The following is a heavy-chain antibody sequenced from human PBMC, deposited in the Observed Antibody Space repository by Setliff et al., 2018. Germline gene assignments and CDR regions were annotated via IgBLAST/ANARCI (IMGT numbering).Heavy chain of an antibody. CDR1: DDSTRNNNYF. V-gene: IGHV4-30-4*08. D-gene: IGHD2-15*01. J-gene: IGHJ4*02. CDR3: ARGTYANSWARFDF. CDR2: MYHNGDT. Sequence: SETLSLTCAVSDDSTRNNNYFWAWIHQPPGKGLEWIGFMYHNGDTHYSPSLKSRVSLSVDTSKRQVSLKLNTATAADAAVYYCARGTYANSWARFDFWGRGTQVTVSS.